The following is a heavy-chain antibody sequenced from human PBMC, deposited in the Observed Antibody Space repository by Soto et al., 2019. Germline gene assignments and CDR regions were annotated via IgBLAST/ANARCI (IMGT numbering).Heavy chain of an antibody. V-gene: IGHV3-21*01. J-gene: IGHJ4*02. CDR2: ISSSSSYI. Sequence: GSLSLSCAASGFTFSSYSMNWVRQAPGKGLEWVSSISSSSSYIYYADSVKGRFTISRDNAKNSLYLQMNSLRAEDTAVYYCARDLGDYPLFYFDYWGQGTLVTVSS. CDR1: GFTFSSYS. D-gene: IGHD4-17*01. CDR3: ARDLGDYPLFYFDY.